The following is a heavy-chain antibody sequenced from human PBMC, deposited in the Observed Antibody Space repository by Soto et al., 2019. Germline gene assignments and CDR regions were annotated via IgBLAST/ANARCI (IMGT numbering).Heavy chain of an antibody. CDR2: ISSSSSYI. D-gene: IGHD5-12*01. CDR1: GFTFSSYS. J-gene: IGHJ3*02. V-gene: IGHV3-21*01. CDR3: ARPNSGYDPDNAFDI. Sequence: GGSLRLSCAASGFTFSSYSMNWVRQAPGKGLEWVSSISSSSSYIYYADSVKGRFTISRDNAKNSLYLQMNSLRAEDTAVYYCARPNSGYDPDNAFDIWGQGTMVTVSS.